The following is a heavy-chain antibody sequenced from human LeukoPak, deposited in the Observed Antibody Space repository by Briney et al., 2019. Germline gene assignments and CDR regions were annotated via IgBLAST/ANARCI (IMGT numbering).Heavy chain of an antibody. V-gene: IGHV1-2*02. CDR1: GGTFSSYA. J-gene: IGHJ4*02. CDR3: ARGWDRGPSTPFDY. Sequence: ASVKVSCKASGGTFSSYAISWVRQAPGQGLEWMGWINPNSGGTNYAQKFQGRVTMTRDTSISTAYMELSRLRSDDTAVYYCARGWDRGPSTPFDYWGQGTLVTVSS. D-gene: IGHD1-26*01. CDR2: INPNSGGT.